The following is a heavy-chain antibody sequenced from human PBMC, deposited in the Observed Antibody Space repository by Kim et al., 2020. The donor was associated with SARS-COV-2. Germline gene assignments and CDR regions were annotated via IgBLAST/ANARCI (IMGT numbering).Heavy chain of an antibody. D-gene: IGHD6-13*01. CDR3: AREDTGYSSSWYYFDY. J-gene: IGHJ4*02. CDR2: IYHSGST. Sequence: SETLSLTCAVSGGSISSSNWWSWVRQPPGKGLEWIGEIYHSGSTNYNPSLKSRVTISVDKSKNQFSLKLSSVTAADTAVYYCAREDTGYSSSWYYFDYWGQGTLVTVSS. CDR1: GGSISSSNW. V-gene: IGHV4-4*02.